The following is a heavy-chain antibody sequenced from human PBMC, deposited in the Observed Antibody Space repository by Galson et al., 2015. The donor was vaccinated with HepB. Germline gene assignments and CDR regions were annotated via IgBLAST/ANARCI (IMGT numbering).Heavy chain of an antibody. CDR2: ISYDGRNK. Sequence: SLRLSCAASGFTFSSYAMHWVRQAPGKGLEWVAVISYDGRNKYYADSVKGRFTISRDNSKNTVYLQMNSLRAEDTAVYYCALGGKQQLGHLFDYWGQGTLVTVSS. D-gene: IGHD6-13*01. V-gene: IGHV3-30*04. CDR3: ALGGKQQLGHLFDY. J-gene: IGHJ4*02. CDR1: GFTFSSYA.